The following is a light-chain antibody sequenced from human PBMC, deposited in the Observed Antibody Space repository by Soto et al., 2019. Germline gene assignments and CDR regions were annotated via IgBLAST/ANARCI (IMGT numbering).Light chain of an antibody. J-gene: IGKJ5*01. V-gene: IGKV3D-20*02. CDR2: DAS. Sequence: EIVLTQSPGTLSLSPGERATLSCRASQNVNSNHIAWYQQKPGQAPRLLIYDASKRATGIPARFSGSGSGTNFTLTISSLEPEDFAVYYCQQRRSWQVTFGQGTRLEIK. CDR3: QQRRSWQVT. CDR1: QNVNSNH.